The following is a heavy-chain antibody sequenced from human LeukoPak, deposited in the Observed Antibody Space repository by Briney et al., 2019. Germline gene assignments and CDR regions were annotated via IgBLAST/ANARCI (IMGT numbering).Heavy chain of an antibody. J-gene: IGHJ4*02. CDR1: GFTFSSYG. D-gene: IGHD4/OR15-4a*01. CDR2: ISSSSTYI. Sequence: GGSLRLSCAASGFTFSSYGMNWVRQAPGMGLEWVSSISSSSTYIYYADSVKGRFTISRDNTKNSLYLQMNSLRAEDTAVYYCARFQGAHYWGQGTLVTVSS. V-gene: IGHV3-21*01. CDR3: ARFQGAHY.